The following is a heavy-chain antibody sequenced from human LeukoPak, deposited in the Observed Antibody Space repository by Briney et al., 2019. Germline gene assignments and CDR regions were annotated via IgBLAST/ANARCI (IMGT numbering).Heavy chain of an antibody. J-gene: IGHJ4*02. CDR2: ISSDSSTI. CDR1: GFTLSSYN. CDR3: ARDEDAF. V-gene: IGHV3-48*02. Sequence: GGSLRLSCAASGFTLSSYNMNWVRQAPGKGLEWVSYISSDSSTIFYADSVKGRFTISRDNAKNSLYLQMNNLRDEDTAVYYCARDEDAFGGQGTLVTVSS.